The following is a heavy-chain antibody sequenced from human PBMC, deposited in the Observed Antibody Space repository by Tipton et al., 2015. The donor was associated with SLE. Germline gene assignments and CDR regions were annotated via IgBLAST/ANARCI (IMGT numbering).Heavy chain of an antibody. D-gene: IGHD3-10*02. V-gene: IGHV3-9*01. CDR2: INWNSGSI. J-gene: IGHJ4*02. CDR1: GFKFDDCA. CDR3: VKDMLGTGSYFDD. Sequence: RSLRLSCAASGFKFDDCAMHWVRQRPGKGLEWVAGINWNSGSIGYADSVQGRFTISRDNAKNSLYLHMNSLRPEDTAFYYCVKDMLGTGSYFDDWGLGTLVAVSS.